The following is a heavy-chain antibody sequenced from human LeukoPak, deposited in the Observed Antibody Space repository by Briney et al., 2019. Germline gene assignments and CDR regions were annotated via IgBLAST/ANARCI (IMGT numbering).Heavy chain of an antibody. V-gene: IGHV4-4*07. CDR1: GGSISSYY. CDR3: ARGNRYDSSGYYFDY. D-gene: IGHD3-22*01. J-gene: IGHJ4*02. Sequence: SETLSLTCTVSGGSISSYYWSWIRQPAGKGLEWIGRIYTSGSTNYNPSLKSRVTISVDKSKNQYSLKLSSVTAADTAVYYCARGNRYDSSGYYFDYWGQGTLVTVSS. CDR2: IYTSGST.